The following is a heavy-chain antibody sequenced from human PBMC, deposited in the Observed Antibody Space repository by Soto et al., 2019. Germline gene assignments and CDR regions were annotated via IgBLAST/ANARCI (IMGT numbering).Heavy chain of an antibody. V-gene: IGHV3-30-3*01. CDR2: ISHDGSKQ. CDR1: GFTFSSYA. J-gene: IGHJ1*01. CDR3: TREAPYISGWFQYFQH. Sequence: GGSLRLSCAASGFTFSSYAIHWVRQAPGKGLEWVTVISHDGSKQYYADSVKGRFTVSRDNSDNTLYLQMNSLRLEDTAVYYCTREAPYISGWFQYFQHWGQGALVTVSS. D-gene: IGHD6-19*01.